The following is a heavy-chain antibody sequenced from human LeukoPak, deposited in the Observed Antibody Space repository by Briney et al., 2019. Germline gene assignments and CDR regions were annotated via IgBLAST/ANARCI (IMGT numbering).Heavy chain of an antibody. CDR3: AREVQVYCSSTSCYNLDS. V-gene: IGHV3-7*01. D-gene: IGHD2-2*02. CDR2: IKQDGSEK. Sequence: GGSLRPSCAASGFTFSSYWMSWVRQAPGKGLEWVANIKQDGSEKYYVDSVKGRFTISKDNAKNSLYLQMNSLRAEDTAVYYCAREVQVYCSSTSCYNLDSWGQGTLVTVSS. CDR1: GFTFSSYW. J-gene: IGHJ4*02.